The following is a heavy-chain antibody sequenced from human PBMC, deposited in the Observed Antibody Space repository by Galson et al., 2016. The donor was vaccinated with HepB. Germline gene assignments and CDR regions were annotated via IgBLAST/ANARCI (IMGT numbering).Heavy chain of an antibody. CDR1: GFTFSSYW. V-gene: IGHV3-74*01. J-gene: IGHJ4*02. CDR3: ASDPHALDF. Sequence: SLRLSCAASGFTFSSYWMHWVRQAPGKGLVWVSRINSDGSSTSYADSVKGRFTISRDNAKNSLYLQMNNLRDEDTAVYYCASDPHALDFWGQGTLVTVSS. CDR2: INSDGSST.